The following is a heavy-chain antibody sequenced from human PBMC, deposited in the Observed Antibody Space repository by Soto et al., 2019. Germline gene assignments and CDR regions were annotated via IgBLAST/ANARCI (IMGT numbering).Heavy chain of an antibody. CDR3: VKAFWSGLLRTKESRDFQALDV. J-gene: IGHJ6*02. V-gene: IGHV3-30*18. CDR2: ISHDGSKR. Sequence: PGGSLRLSCAASDFIFTSYAMHWVRQAPGKGLEWVAIISHDGSKRYHADSVKGRFTISRDNSNNTLFLQMNGLRADDTAVYYCVKAFWSGLLRTKESRDFQALDVWGQGTTVTVSS. D-gene: IGHD3-3*01. CDR1: DFIFTSYA.